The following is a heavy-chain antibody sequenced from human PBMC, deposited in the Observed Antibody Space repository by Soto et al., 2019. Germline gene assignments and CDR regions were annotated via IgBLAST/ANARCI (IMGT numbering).Heavy chain of an antibody. J-gene: IGHJ1*01. Sequence: ASVKVSCKASGYTFTNYGISWVRQAPGQGLEWMGWISSYNGNTNYAQKLQGRVTITADESTSTAYMELSSLRSEDTAVYYCARGYYGGNSGYFQHWGQGTLVTVSS. CDR1: GYTFTNYG. V-gene: IGHV1-18*01. D-gene: IGHD4-17*01. CDR2: ISSYNGNT. CDR3: ARGYYGGNSGYFQH.